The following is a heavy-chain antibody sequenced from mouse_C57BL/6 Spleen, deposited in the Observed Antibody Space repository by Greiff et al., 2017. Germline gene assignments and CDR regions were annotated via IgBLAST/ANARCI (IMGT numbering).Heavy chain of an antibody. CDR2: INPSNGGT. V-gene: IGHV1-53*01. D-gene: IGHD1-2*01. J-gene: IGHJ4*01. CDR1: GYTFTSYW. CDR3: ASELHHYYAMDY. Sequence: QVQLQQPGTELVKPGASVKLSCKASGYTFTSYWMHWVKQRPGQGLEWIGNINPSNGGTNYNEKFKSKATLTVDNSSSTAYMQLSSLTSEDSAVYYCASELHHYYAMDYWGQGTSVTVSS.